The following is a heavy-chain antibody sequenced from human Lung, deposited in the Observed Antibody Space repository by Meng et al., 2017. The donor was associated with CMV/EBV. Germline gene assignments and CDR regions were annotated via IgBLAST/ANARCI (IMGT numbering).Heavy chain of an antibody. D-gene: IGHD1-1*01. Sequence: SCAASGFTFSSFWMAWVRQAPGKGLEWVGNIKQDESEIQYVGSGKGRFTITRDNAKNSLFLQMNSLRAEDTAVYYCARSMLEVNRYYYGMDVWGEGTXVTVSS. CDR1: GFTFSSFW. CDR3: ARSMLEVNRYYYGMDV. J-gene: IGHJ6*04. CDR2: IKQDESEI. V-gene: IGHV3-7*01.